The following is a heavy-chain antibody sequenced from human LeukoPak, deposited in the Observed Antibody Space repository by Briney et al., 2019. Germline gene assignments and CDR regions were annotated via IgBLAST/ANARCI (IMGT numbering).Heavy chain of an antibody. V-gene: IGHV4-61*08. CDR3: ARRGGSGRSFDY. Sequence: SETLSLTCTVSGASVSSGGNYWSWIRQPPGKGLEWIGYIYYSGSTNYNPSLKNRVTISVDTSKNQFSLKVSSVTAADTAVYYCARRGGSGRSFDYWGQGTLVTVSS. J-gene: IGHJ4*02. CDR1: GASVSSGGNY. CDR2: IYYSGST. D-gene: IGHD3-10*01.